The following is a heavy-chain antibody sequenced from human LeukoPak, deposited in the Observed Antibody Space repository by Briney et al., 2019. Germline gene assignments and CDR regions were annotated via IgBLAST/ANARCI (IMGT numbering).Heavy chain of an antibody. D-gene: IGHD6-6*01. J-gene: IGHJ4*02. V-gene: IGHV3-21*01. Sequence: PGGSLRLSCAASGFTFRSYSMNWVRQAPGKGLEWVSSISSSSSYIYYADSVKGRFTISRDNAKNSLYLQMNSLRAEDTAVYYCARVSAVAARRGAFDYWGQGTLVTVSS. CDR2: ISSSSSYI. CDR3: ARVSAVAARRGAFDY. CDR1: GFTFRSYS.